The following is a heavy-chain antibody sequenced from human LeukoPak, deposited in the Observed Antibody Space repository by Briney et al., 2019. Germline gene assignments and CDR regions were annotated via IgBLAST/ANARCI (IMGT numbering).Heavy chain of an antibody. Sequence: WASVKLSCKASGYSFSGYYMHWVRQAPGQGLEWMGWINPNSGGTNYAQKFQGRVTMTRDTSISTAYMELSRLRSDDTAVYYCARDLSGGSSSIYWGEGALVSVSS. D-gene: IGHD2-15*01. V-gene: IGHV1-2*02. CDR2: INPNSGGT. CDR3: ARDLSGGSSSIY. CDR1: GYSFSGYY. J-gene: IGHJ4*02.